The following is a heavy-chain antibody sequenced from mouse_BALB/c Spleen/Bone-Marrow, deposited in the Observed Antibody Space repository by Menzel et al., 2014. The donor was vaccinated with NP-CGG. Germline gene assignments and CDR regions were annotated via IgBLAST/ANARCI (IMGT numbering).Heavy chain of an antibody. CDR3: AYYRYDEGGFAS. V-gene: IGHV14-3*02. D-gene: IGHD2-14*01. CDR1: GFNIKDTY. J-gene: IGHJ3*01. Sequence: EVKLMESGAELVKPGASVKLSCTASGFNIKDTYMHWVKQRPEQGLEWIVGIDPANGNTKYDPKFQGKATITADTSSNTAYLQLSSLTSEDTAVYYCAYYRYDEGGFASWGQGTLVTVSA. CDR2: IDPANGNT.